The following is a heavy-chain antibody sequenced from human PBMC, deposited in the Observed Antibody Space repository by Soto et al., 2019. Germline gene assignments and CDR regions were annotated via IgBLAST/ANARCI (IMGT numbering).Heavy chain of an antibody. CDR3: AKSEYDSSGYYFDY. Sequence: GGSLRLSCAASGFTFGSYAMIWVRQAPGKGLVWVSTISSSGDSAYYADSVKGRFTISRDNSKNTLYLQMNSLRAEDTAVYYCAKSEYDSSGYYFDYWGQGTLVTVSS. V-gene: IGHV3-23*01. J-gene: IGHJ4*02. D-gene: IGHD3-22*01. CDR1: GFTFGSYA. CDR2: ISSSGDSA.